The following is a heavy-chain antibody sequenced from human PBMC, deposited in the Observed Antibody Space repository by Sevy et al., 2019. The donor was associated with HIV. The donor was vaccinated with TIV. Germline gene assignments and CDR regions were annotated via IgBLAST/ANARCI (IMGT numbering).Heavy chain of an antibody. D-gene: IGHD3-22*01. J-gene: IGHJ3*02. CDR2: TYYRSKWYN. V-gene: IGHV6-1*01. CDR3: ARDYRGYYDSSGVDAFDI. Sequence: SQTLSLTCAISGDSVSSNSAAWNWIRQSPSRGLEWLGRTYYRSKWYNDYAVSVKSRITINPDTSKNQFPLQLNSVTPEDTAVYYCARDYRGYYDSSGVDAFDIWGQGTMVTVSS. CDR1: GDSVSSNSAA.